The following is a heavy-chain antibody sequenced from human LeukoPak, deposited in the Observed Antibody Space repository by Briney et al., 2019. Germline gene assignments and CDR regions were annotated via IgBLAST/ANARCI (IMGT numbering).Heavy chain of an antibody. CDR1: GVTFSDYY. CDR2: ISSSGSAI. J-gene: IGHJ4*02. D-gene: IGHD3-9*01. V-gene: IGHV3-11*04. Sequence: GGSLRLSCAASGVTFSDYYRSWIREAPGGGREWVPYISSSGSAIYYADSVKGRVTISRDNAKNSLYLQMNSLRAEDTAVYYCATLYYDILPRYWPPDYWGQGTLVTVSS. CDR3: ATLYYDILPRYWPPDY.